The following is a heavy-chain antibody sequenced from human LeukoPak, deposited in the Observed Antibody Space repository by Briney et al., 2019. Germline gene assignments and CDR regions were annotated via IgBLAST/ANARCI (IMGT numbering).Heavy chain of an antibody. CDR3: AREAGNSGSYSRVMDY. CDR1: GFTFDDYG. J-gene: IGHJ4*02. Sequence: GGSLRLSCAASGFTFDDYGMSWVRQAPGKGLEWVSGINWNGGSTGYADSVKGRFTISRDNAKNSLFLQMHSLRAEDTAVYYCAREAGNSGSYSRVMDYWGQGTLVTVSS. CDR2: INWNGGST. D-gene: IGHD1-26*01. V-gene: IGHV3-20*04.